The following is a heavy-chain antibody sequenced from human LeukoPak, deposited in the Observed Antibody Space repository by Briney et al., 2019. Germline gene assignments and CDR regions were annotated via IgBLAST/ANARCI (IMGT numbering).Heavy chain of an antibody. V-gene: IGHV3-7*01. Sequence: GGSLRLSCAASGFTFSSHWTSWVRQAPGKGLEWVANIKQDGSEKYYVDSVKGRFTISRDNAKNSLYLQMNSLRAEDTAVYYCARDQKDSSGWYQGVWFDPWGQGTLVTVSS. CDR2: IKQDGSEK. CDR3: ARDQKDSSGWYQGVWFDP. D-gene: IGHD6-19*01. CDR1: GFTFSSHW. J-gene: IGHJ5*02.